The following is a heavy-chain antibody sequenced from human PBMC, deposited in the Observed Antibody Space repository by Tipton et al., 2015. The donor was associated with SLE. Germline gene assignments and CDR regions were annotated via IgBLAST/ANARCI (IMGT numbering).Heavy chain of an antibody. J-gene: IGHJ3*02. Sequence: TLSLTCTVSGGSISSHYWSWSPQPPGKGLEWIGYIYYSGSTNYNPSLKSRDTISVDTSKNQVSLKLSSLTAADTAVYYCARKPFSLYGSDVGAFDIWGQGTMVTVSS. CDR3: ARKPFSLYGSDVGAFDI. CDR2: IYYSGST. CDR1: GGSISSHY. D-gene: IGHD6-19*01. V-gene: IGHV4-59*11.